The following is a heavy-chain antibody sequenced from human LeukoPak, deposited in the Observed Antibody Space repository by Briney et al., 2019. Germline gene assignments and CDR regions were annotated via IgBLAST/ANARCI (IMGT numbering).Heavy chain of an antibody. D-gene: IGHD6-13*01. J-gene: IGHJ6*03. Sequence: ASVKVSCKSSGYTFTSYYIHWVRQAPGQGLEWMGIINPSGGSTTYAQKFQGSFTMTRDMSASTVYMELSSLRSEDTAVYYCARLAAAVNYYYYMDVWGKGTTVTVSS. CDR2: INPSGGST. CDR3: ARLAAAVNYYYYMDV. CDR1: GYTFTSYY. V-gene: IGHV1-46*01.